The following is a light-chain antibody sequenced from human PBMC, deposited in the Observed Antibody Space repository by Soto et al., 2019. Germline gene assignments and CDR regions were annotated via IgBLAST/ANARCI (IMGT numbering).Light chain of an antibody. Sequence: EVVLTQSPGTLSLSPGEGATLSCRVCQSVSNRYFAWYQQIPGLAPRLLIYRVSSRATGIPARFSGSGSGTEFTLTICSLQSEDFAVYYCRQYNNWPLTFGGGTKVDIK. J-gene: IGKJ4*01. CDR1: QSVSNRY. CDR2: RVS. CDR3: RQYNNWPLT. V-gene: IGKV3D-15*01.